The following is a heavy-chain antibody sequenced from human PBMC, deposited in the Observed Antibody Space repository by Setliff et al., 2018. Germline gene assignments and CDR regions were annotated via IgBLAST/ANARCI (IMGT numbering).Heavy chain of an antibody. Sequence: SVKVSCKASGGTFINYAISWVRQAPGQGLEWMGGIIPIFGTANYAQKFQGRVTITADESTSTAYMELSSLRSEDTAVYYCAREPWYYNVWSGYTRDYFDYWGQGTLVTVSS. CDR3: AREPWYYNVWSGYTRDYFDY. J-gene: IGHJ4*02. D-gene: IGHD3-3*01. V-gene: IGHV1-69*13. CDR2: IIPIFGTA. CDR1: GGTFINYA.